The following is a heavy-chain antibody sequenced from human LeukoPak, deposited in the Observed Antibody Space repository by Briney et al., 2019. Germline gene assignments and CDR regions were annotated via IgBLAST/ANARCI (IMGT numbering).Heavy chain of an antibody. D-gene: IGHD2/OR15-2a*01. J-gene: IGHJ4*02. CDR3: ARSAPSQNIVNGIGY. CDR1: GFTFSSYA. CDR2: ISGSGGST. V-gene: IGHV3-23*01. Sequence: PGGSLRLSCAASGFTFSSYAMSWVRQAPGKGLEWVSAISGSGGSTYYADSMKGRFTISRDNSKNTLYLQMNSLRAEDTAVYYCARSAPSQNIVNGIGYWGQGTLVTVSS.